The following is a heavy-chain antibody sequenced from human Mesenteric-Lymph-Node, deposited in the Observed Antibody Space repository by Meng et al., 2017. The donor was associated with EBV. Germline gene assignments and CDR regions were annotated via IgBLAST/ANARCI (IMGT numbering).Heavy chain of an antibody. Sequence: GQLQEPGPGLVKPPGPLSLPRAVSRGPITSRNWGTWVRQPPGKGLEWIGEIYHIGSTNYNPSLKTRVSISVDRSKNQFSLNLTSVTAADTAVYYCAKVMDSGTWLDPWGQGSLVTVSS. CDR3: AKVMDSGTWLDP. J-gene: IGHJ5*02. CDR1: RGPITSRNW. CDR2: IYHIGST. V-gene: IGHV4-4*03. D-gene: IGHD1-14*01.